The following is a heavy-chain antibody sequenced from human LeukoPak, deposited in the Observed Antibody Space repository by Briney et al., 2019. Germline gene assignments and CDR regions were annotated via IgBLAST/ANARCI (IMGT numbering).Heavy chain of an antibody. J-gene: IGHJ4*02. D-gene: IGHD5-18*01. Sequence: GGSLRLSCAASGFTFSHYWMSWVRQAPGKGLEWVANIKQDGSEKYYVDSVKGRFTISRDNAKNSLYLQMNSLRAEDTALYYCGTHRGYSYGTAEDFDYWGQGTLVTVSS. V-gene: IGHV3-7*01. CDR3: GTHRGYSYGTAEDFDY. CDR2: IKQDGSEK. CDR1: GFTFSHYW.